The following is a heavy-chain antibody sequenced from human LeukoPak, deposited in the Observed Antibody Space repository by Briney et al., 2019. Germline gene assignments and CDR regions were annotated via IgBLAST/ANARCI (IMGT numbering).Heavy chain of an antibody. Sequence: PSETLFLTCTVSGGSISNYYWAWAPQSAGKGLEWIGRIYASGDTYYSPSLQSRVTMSVDTSKNQFSLRLNSVTAADTAVYYCARDAYYYDTSGYYILDYWGQGTLVTVSS. CDR2: IYASGDT. CDR1: GGSISNYY. D-gene: IGHD3-22*01. J-gene: IGHJ4*02. CDR3: ARDAYYYDTSGYYILDY. V-gene: IGHV4-4*07.